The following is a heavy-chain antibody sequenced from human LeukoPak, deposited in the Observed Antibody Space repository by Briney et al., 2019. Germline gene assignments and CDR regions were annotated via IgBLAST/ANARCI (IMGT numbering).Heavy chain of an antibody. V-gene: IGHV3-74*01. J-gene: IGHJ4*02. D-gene: IGHD1-26*01. Sequence: GESLRLSCAASGFTFRSYWMHWVRHAPGKGLVWVSRISPDGTSKSYADSVKGRFTISRDNAKNTSSLQMNSLRAEDTGLYYCARADGSHYGLKDYWGQGTLVTVSS. CDR3: ARADGSHYGLKDY. CDR1: GFTFRSYW. CDR2: ISPDGTSK.